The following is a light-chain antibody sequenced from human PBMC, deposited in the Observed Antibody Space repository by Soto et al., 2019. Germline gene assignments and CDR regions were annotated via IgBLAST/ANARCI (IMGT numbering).Light chain of an antibody. J-gene: IGLJ3*02. CDR2: DNS. CDR3: GTWYSDLSAEV. V-gene: IGLV1-51*01. CDR1: SSNIGTNY. Sequence: QSVLTQPPSVSATPGQKVTISCSGSSSNIGTNYVSWYQQLPGRAPKLVIFDNSKRPSGIPDRFSGSKSGSSATLGVTGLQTGDEADYYCGTWYSDLSAEVFGGGTKLTVL.